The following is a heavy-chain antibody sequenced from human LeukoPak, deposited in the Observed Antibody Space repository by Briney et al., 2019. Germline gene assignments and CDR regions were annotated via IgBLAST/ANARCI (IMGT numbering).Heavy chain of an antibody. D-gene: IGHD3-10*01. CDR3: ARRFRIHFDY. CDR2: VNHSGST. V-gene: IGHV4-34*01. J-gene: IGHJ4*02. CDR1: GGSFSGYY. Sequence: PPETLSLTCAVYGGSFSGYYWTWIRQPPGKGLEWIGEVNHSGSTTYTPSLKSRVTISVDTSKNQFSLNLSSVTAADTAVYYCARRFRIHFDYWGQGSLVTVSS.